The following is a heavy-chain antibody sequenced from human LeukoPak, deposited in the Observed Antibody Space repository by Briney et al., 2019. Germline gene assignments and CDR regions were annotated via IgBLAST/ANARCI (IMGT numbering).Heavy chain of an antibody. J-gene: IGHJ4*02. V-gene: IGHV3-23*01. Sequence: GGSLRLSCAASRFTFSSYAMSWVRQAPGTGLEWVSSIRGSGGVTYYADSVKGRFTISRHNSKNTVYLQMNNLRAEDTAMYYCARVDTTLSYKLDYWGQGTLVTVSS. CDR2: IRGSGGVT. CDR3: ARVDTTLSYKLDY. D-gene: IGHD1-1*01. CDR1: RFTFSSYA.